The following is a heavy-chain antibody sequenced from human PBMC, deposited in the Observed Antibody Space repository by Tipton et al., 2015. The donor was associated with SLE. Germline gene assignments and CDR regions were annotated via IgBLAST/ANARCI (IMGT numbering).Heavy chain of an antibody. Sequence: TLSLTCTVSGGSISSYYWTWIRQPPGKGLECIGYIYYSGSTNYNPSLKSRVTISVDTSKNQFSLKLSSVTAADTAVYYCARGFYNYDYWGQGTLVTVSS. CDR3: ARGFYNYDY. CDR2: IYYSGST. J-gene: IGHJ4*02. CDR1: GGSISSYY. D-gene: IGHD3-22*01. V-gene: IGHV4-59*12.